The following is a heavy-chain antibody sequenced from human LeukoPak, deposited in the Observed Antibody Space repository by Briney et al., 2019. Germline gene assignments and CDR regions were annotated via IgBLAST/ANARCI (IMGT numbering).Heavy chain of an antibody. Sequence: GGSLRLSCAAFGFTFSSYWTSWVRQAPGKGLEWVANIKQDGSEKYYVDSVRGRFTISRDNAKNSLYLQMNSLRVEDTAVYYCARDTRWGGEDFDYWGQGTLVTVSS. V-gene: IGHV3-7*04. CDR1: GFTFSSYW. CDR2: IKQDGSEK. J-gene: IGHJ4*02. D-gene: IGHD2-2*01. CDR3: ARDTRWGGEDFDY.